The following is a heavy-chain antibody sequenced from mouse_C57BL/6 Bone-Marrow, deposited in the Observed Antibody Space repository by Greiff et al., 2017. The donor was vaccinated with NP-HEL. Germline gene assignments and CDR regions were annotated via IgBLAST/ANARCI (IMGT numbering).Heavy chain of an antibody. Sequence: EVMLVESGGGLVKPGGSLKLSCAASGFTFSSYTMSWVRQTPEKRLEWVATISGGGGNTYYPDSVKGRFTISRDNAKNTLYLQMGSLRSEDTALYYCASITTVSRYFDVWGTGTTVTVSS. CDR3: ASITTVSRYFDV. CDR2: ISGGGGNT. J-gene: IGHJ1*03. V-gene: IGHV5-9*01. CDR1: GFTFSSYT. D-gene: IGHD1-1*01.